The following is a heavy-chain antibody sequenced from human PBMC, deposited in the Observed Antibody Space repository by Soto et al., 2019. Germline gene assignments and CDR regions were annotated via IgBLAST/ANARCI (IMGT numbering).Heavy chain of an antibody. V-gene: IGHV1-3*01. CDR1: GYTFTNYA. J-gene: IGHJ4*02. CDR3: ARENKVVAAAYYIDY. CDR2: INAGSGST. D-gene: IGHD2-15*01. Sequence: ASVKVSCKASGYTFTNYAIHWVRQVPGQRLEWMGWINAGSGSTKYSQEFQGRITISSDTSASTPYMELSTLRSEDTAVYYCARENKVVAAAYYIDYWGQGTLVTVSS.